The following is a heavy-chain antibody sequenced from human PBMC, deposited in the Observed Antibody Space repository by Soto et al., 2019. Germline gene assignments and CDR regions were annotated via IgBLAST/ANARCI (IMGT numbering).Heavy chain of an antibody. CDR3: AKGSVVVAAKFDS. CDR1: GFTFSSYS. Sequence: PRLSCAASGFTFSSYSMGWVRQAPGKGLEWVSPMSSSGYSTYYADSVKGRSTLSRDNSKNTKYLQMNNLRAEDTAVYYCAKGSVVVAAKFDSWGQGTLVTVSS. V-gene: IGHV3-23*01. J-gene: IGHJ4*02. CDR2: MSSSGYST. D-gene: IGHD2-21*02.